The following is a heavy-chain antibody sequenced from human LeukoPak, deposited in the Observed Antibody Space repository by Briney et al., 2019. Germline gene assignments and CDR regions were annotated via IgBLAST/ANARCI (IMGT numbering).Heavy chain of an antibody. V-gene: IGHV3-23*01. D-gene: IGHD2-2*02. CDR3: AKNQWGGRSCSSTSCCTPLYYYYGMDV. CDR1: GFTFSSYA. CDR2: ISGSGGST. J-gene: IGHJ6*02. Sequence: PGGSLRLSCAASGFTFSSYAMSWVRKAPGKGLEWVSAISGSGGSTYYADSVKGRFTISRDNSKNTLYLQMNSQRAEDTAVYYWAKNQWGGRSCSSTSCCTPLYYYYGMDVWGQGTTVTVSS.